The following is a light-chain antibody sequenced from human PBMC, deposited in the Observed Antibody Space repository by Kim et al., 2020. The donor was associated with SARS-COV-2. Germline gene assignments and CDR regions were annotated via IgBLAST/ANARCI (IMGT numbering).Light chain of an antibody. Sequence: ELTQPPSASATPGRRVTISCYGSSSNIGGNTVNWYQQFPGTAPKLLIYSNNQRPSGVPDRFSGSKSGTSAYLAISGLRSVDEADYYCAAWDDSLRGVVFGGGTQLTVL. V-gene: IGLV1-44*01. CDR2: SNN. J-gene: IGLJ2*01. CDR3: AAWDDSLRGVV. CDR1: SSNIGGNT.